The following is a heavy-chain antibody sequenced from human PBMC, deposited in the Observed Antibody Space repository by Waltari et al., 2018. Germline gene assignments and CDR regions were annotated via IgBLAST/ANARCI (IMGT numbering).Heavy chain of an antibody. V-gene: IGHV1-3*01. D-gene: IGHD6-19*01. CDR1: GYTFTSYA. J-gene: IGHJ4*02. Sequence: QVQLVQSGAEVKKPAASVKVSCQAPGYTFTSYAMHWLSKAPGQKLEWMGWINAGNGNTKYSQKFQGRVTITRDTSASTAYMELSSLRSEDTAVYYCARGYSSGWYFDYWGQGTLVTVSS. CDR2: INAGNGNT. CDR3: ARGYSSGWYFDY.